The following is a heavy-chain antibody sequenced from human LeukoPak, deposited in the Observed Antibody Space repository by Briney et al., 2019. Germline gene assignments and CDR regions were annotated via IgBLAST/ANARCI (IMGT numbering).Heavy chain of an antibody. J-gene: IGHJ6*03. D-gene: IGHD6-6*01. CDR1: GFTFSSYG. V-gene: IGHV3-30*02. CDR3: AKLYEQLAYYYYYYMDV. CDR2: IRYDGSNK. Sequence: PGGSLRLSCAASGFTFSSYGMHWVRQAPGKGLEWVAFIRYDGSNKYYADSVEGRFTISRDNSKNTLYLQMNSLRAEDTAVYYCAKLYEQLAYYYYYYMDVWGKGTTVTVSS.